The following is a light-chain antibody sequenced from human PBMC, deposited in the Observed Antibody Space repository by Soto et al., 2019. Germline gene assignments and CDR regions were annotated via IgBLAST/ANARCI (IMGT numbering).Light chain of an antibody. V-gene: IGLV2-11*01. CDR3: SSYAGSSNSLV. Sequence: QSALTQPRSVSGSPGQSVTISCTGTSGDVGAYDRVSWYQHHPTKAPKLIIYDVTQRPSGVPDRFSGSKSGNTASLTVSGLQAEDEADYYCSSYAGSSNSLVFGGGTKLTVL. CDR1: SGDVGAYDR. J-gene: IGLJ2*01. CDR2: DVT.